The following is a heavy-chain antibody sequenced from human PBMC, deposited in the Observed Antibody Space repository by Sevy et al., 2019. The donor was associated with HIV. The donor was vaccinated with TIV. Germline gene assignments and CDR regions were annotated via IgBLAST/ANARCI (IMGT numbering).Heavy chain of an antibody. Sequence: GGSLRLSCAASGFTFSSYWMSWVRQAPGKGLEWVANISQDGSEKHYGDSVKGRVTISRDSSKNSLFLQVHSLRVEDTAVYYCARDSKADYNYGLEEMMAYWGHGTLVTVSS. D-gene: IGHD3-16*01. CDR1: GFTFSSYW. CDR3: ARDSKADYNYGLEEMMAY. J-gene: IGHJ4*01. V-gene: IGHV3-7*01. CDR2: ISQDGSEK.